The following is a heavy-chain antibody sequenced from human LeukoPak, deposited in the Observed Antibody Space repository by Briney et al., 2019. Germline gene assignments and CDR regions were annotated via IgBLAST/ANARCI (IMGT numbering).Heavy chain of an antibody. CDR3: ATGEVAYYYDSSGYPFDY. D-gene: IGHD3-22*01. Sequence: GGSLRLSCAASGFTFSSYSMNWVRQAPGKGLEWVSSISSSSSYIYYADSVKGRFTISRDNAKNSLYLQMNSLRAEDTAVYYCATGEVAYYYDSSGYPFDYWGQGTLVTVSS. CDR2: ISSSSSYI. J-gene: IGHJ4*02. V-gene: IGHV3-21*01. CDR1: GFTFSSYS.